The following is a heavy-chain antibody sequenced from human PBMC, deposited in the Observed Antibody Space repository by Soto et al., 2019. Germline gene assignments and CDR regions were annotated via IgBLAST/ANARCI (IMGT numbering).Heavy chain of an antibody. CDR3: ARAVAGNWFCP. J-gene: IGHJ5*02. CDR1: GDSVSSNSAP. CDR2: TYYRSKWYN. Sequence: SQTLSLTCAISGDSVSSNSAPWNWIRQSPSRGLEWLGRTYYRSKWYNDYAVSVKSRITINPDTSKNQFSLQLNSVTPEDTALYYCARAVAGNWFCPWGQESLVTVSP. D-gene: IGHD6-19*01. V-gene: IGHV6-1*01.